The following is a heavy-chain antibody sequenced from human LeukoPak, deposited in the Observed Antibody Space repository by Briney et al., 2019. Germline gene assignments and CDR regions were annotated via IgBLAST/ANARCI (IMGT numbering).Heavy chain of an antibody. CDR1: GFTFSSYS. Sequence: GGSLRLSCAASGFTFSSYSRNWVRQAPGKGLDWVSSISSSSSYIYYADSVNGRFTISRDNAKTSLYLQMNSLRAEDTAVYYCARDRNLGSQFDYWGQGTMVTVSS. CDR2: ISSSSSYI. V-gene: IGHV3-21*01. J-gene: IGHJ4*02. D-gene: IGHD6-13*01. CDR3: ARDRNLGSQFDY.